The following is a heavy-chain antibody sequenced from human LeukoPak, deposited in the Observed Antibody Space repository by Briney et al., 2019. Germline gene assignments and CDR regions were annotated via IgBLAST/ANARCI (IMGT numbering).Heavy chain of an antibody. J-gene: IGHJ4*02. Sequence: SVKVSCKASGYTFTGYYMHWVRQAPGQGLEWMGGIIPIFGTANYAQKFQGRVTITADESTSTAYMELISLRSEDTAVYYCATLYYYDSSGYYRYWGQGTLVTVSS. D-gene: IGHD3-22*01. CDR1: GYTFTGYY. CDR2: IIPIFGTA. CDR3: ATLYYYDSSGYYRY. V-gene: IGHV1-69*13.